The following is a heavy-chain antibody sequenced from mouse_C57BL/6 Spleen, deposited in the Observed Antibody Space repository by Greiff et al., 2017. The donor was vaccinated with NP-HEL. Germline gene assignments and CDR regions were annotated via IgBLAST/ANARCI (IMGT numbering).Heavy chain of an antibody. CDR3: AREGYEDYFDY. V-gene: IGHV5-16*01. CDR1: GFTFSDYY. Sequence: EVKVVESEGGLVQPGSSMKLSCTASGFTFSDYYMAWVRQVPEKGLEWVANINYDGSSTYYLDSLKSRFIISRDNAKNILYLQMSSLKSEDTATYYCAREGYEDYFDYWGQGTTPTVSS. J-gene: IGHJ2*01. CDR2: INYDGSST. D-gene: IGHD3-1*01.